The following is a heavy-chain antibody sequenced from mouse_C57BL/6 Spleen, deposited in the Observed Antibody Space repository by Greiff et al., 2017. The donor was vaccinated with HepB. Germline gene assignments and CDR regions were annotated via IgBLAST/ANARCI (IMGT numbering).Heavy chain of an antibody. Sequence: VQLKESGPGLVKPSQSLSLTCSVTGYSITSGYYWNWIRQFPGNKLEWMGYISYDGSNNYNPSLKNRISITRDTSKNQFFLKLNSVTTEDTATYYCAREGYGSSYHYAMDYWGQGTSVTVSS. D-gene: IGHD1-1*01. CDR1: GYSITSGYY. V-gene: IGHV3-6*01. CDR3: AREGYGSSYHYAMDY. J-gene: IGHJ4*01. CDR2: ISYDGSN.